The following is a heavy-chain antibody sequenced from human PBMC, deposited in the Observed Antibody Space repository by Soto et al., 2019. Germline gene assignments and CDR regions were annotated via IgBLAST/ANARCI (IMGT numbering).Heavy chain of an antibody. D-gene: IGHD3-22*01. J-gene: IGHJ4*02. Sequence: QVQLVQSGAEVKKPGSSVKVSCEASGGTFRSYGITWVRQAPGQGLEWMGGIIPIFGTTNYAQKLQGRVTITADESTNIAYMELSSLRSEDTAVYYCAIDYYDSSGYPGYWGQGTLVTVSS. CDR2: IIPIFGTT. CDR3: AIDYYDSSGYPGY. CDR1: GGTFRSYG. V-gene: IGHV1-69*01.